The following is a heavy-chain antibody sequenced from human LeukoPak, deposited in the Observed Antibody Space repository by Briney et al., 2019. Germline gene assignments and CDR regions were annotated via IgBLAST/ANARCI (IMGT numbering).Heavy chain of an antibody. Sequence: PSETLSLTCTVSGGSISSYYWSWIRQPPGKGLEWIGYIYYSGNTNYNPSLKTRVTISVDTSKNQFSLKLSSVTAADTAVYYCARAGSWELNFDYWGQGTLVTVSS. CDR2: IYYSGNT. J-gene: IGHJ4*02. CDR1: GGSISSYY. V-gene: IGHV4-59*01. D-gene: IGHD6-13*01. CDR3: ARAGSWELNFDY.